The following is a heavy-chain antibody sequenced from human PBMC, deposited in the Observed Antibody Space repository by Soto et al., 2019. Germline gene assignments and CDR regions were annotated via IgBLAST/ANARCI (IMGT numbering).Heavy chain of an antibody. V-gene: IGHV4-31*03. Sequence: QVQLLESGPGLVKPSQTLSLTCTVSGGSISSGGYYWIWIRQHPGKGLEWIGYIYYSGSTYYNPSLTSRLTISIDTSKNQSSLRLSSVTAADTAVYYCARQGLNYYMDVWGKGTTVTVSS. J-gene: IGHJ6*03. CDR1: GGSISSGGYY. CDR3: ARQGLNYYMDV. CDR2: IYYSGST.